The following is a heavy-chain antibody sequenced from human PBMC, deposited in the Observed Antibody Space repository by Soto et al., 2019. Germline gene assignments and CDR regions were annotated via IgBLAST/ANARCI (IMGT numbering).Heavy chain of an antibody. Sequence: PSETLSLTCTVSGGSISSYYWSWIRQPAGKGLEWIGRIYTSGSTNYNPSLKSRVTMSVDTSKNQFSLKLSSVTAADTAVYYCARDGGGYCSGGSCYHYYGMDVWGQGTTVTVSS. V-gene: IGHV4-4*07. CDR2: IYTSGST. CDR1: GGSISSYY. D-gene: IGHD2-15*01. CDR3: ARDGGGYCSGGSCYHYYGMDV. J-gene: IGHJ6*02.